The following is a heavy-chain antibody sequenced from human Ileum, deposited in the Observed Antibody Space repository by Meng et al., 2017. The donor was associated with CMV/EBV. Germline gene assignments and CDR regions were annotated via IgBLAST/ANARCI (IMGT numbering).Heavy chain of an antibody. V-gene: IGHV4-39*07. CDR2: IYYSGST. CDR1: GGSISSSSYY. D-gene: IGHD4-23*01. CDR3: ARGPSGNSHYYYYGMDV. J-gene: IGHJ6*02. Sequence: GSLRLSCTVSGGSISSSSYYWGWIRQPPGKGLEWIGSIYYSGSTYYNPSLKSRVTISVDTSKNQFSLKLSSVTAADTAVYYCARGPSGNSHYYYYGMDVWGQGTTVTVSS.